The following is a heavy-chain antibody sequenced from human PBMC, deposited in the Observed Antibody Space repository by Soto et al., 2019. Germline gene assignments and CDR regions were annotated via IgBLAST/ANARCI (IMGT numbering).Heavy chain of an antibody. J-gene: IGHJ4*02. CDR2: IYPSDSDT. CDR1: GYNFAGYW. V-gene: IGHV5-51*01. CDR3: ARESEDLTSNFDY. Sequence: GESLKISCKGSGYNFAGYWIAWVRQMPGKGLELMGIIYPSDSDTRYRPSFQGQVTISADKSISSAYLQWSSLRAEDTAVYYCARESEDLTSNFDYWGQGTLVTVSS.